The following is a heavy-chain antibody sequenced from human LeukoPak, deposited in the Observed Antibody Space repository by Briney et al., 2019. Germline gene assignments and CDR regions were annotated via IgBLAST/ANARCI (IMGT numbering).Heavy chain of an antibody. D-gene: IGHD6-19*01. CDR1: GYSFISYW. CDR2: IYPSDSET. Sequence: GESLKISCKGSGYSFISYWIGWVGLMPGKGLGGMGIIYPSDSETRYSPSFQGQVTISADKSISTAYLQWSSLKASDTAMYYCARQVAVAAWEYWGQGTLVTVSS. V-gene: IGHV5-51*01. J-gene: IGHJ4*02. CDR3: ARQVAVAAWEY.